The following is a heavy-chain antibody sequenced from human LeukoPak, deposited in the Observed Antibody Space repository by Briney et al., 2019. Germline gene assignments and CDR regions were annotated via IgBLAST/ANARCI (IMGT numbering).Heavy chain of an antibody. CDR3: ARDLVFPGYCSGGSCYSFVY. CDR2: ISAYNGNT. Sequence: ASVKVSCKASGYTFTSYGISWVRQAPGQGLEWMGWISAYNGNTNYAQKLQGRVTMTTDTSTNTAYMELRSLRSDDTALYYCARDLVFPGYCSGGSCYSFVYWGQGTLVTVSS. J-gene: IGHJ4*02. CDR1: GYTFTSYG. V-gene: IGHV1-18*01. D-gene: IGHD2-15*01.